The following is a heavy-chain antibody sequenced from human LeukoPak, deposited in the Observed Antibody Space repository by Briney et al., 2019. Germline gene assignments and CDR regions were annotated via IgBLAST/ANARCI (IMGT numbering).Heavy chain of an antibody. CDR1: GGSISSGDYY. CDR2: IYYSGST. V-gene: IGHV4-30-4*02. J-gene: IGHJ4*02. CDR3: AREAHYDSSGYYTS. D-gene: IGHD3-22*01. Sequence: SETLSLTCTVSGGSISSGDYYWSWIRQPPGKGLEWIGYIYYSGSTYYNPSLKSRVTISVDTSKNQFSLKLSSVTAADTAVYYCAREAHYDSSGYYTSWGQGTLVTVSS.